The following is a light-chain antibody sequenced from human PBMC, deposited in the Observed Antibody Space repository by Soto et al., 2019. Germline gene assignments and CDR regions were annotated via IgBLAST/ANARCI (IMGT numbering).Light chain of an antibody. V-gene: IGKV3-11*01. CDR2: DAS. Sequence: EIALTQSPDTLSLSPGERAALSWMASQSVGYHLAWYQQKPGQAPRLLIYDASNRATGIPARFSGSGSGTDFTLAISSLEPEDFAVYYCQQRSNWPPVTFGGGTKVDIK. CDR1: QSVGYH. CDR3: QQRSNWPPVT. J-gene: IGKJ4*01.